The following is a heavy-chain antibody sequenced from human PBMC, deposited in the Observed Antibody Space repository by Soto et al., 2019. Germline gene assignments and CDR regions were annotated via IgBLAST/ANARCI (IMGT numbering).Heavy chain of an antibody. Sequence: GESLKISCKGSGYSFTSYWIGWVRQMPGKGLEWMGIIYPGDSDTRYSPSFQGQVTISADKSISTAYLQWSSLKASDTAMYYCARNSGSGGATTFPSGYYGMDVWGQGTTVTVSS. J-gene: IGHJ6*02. CDR2: IYPGDSDT. CDR1: GYSFTSYW. V-gene: IGHV5-51*01. D-gene: IGHD1-26*01. CDR3: ARNSGSGGATTFPSGYYGMDV.